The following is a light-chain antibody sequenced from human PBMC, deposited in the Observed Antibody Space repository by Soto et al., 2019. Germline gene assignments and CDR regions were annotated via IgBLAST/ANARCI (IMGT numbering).Light chain of an antibody. CDR1: QSVSSN. CDR3: QQYNNWPPT. Sequence: EILMTQSPATLSVSPGERATLSCRAGQSVSSNLACYQQKPGQAPRLLIYGASTRATGIPARFSGSGSGTEFTLTISSLQSEDFAVYYCQQYNNWPPTFGGGTKVDIK. V-gene: IGKV3-15*01. J-gene: IGKJ4*01. CDR2: GAS.